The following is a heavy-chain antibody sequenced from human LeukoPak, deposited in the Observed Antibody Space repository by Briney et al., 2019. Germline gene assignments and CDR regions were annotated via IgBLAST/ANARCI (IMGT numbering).Heavy chain of an antibody. CDR2: IYTSGST. Sequence: SQTLSLTCTVSGGSISSGSYYWSWIRQPAGKGLEWIGRIYTSGSTNYNPSLKSRVTISVYTSKNQFSLKLSSVTAADTAVYYCARGGTRLLFDYWGQGTLVTVSS. D-gene: IGHD3-10*01. J-gene: IGHJ4*02. CDR1: GGSISSGSYY. V-gene: IGHV4-61*02. CDR3: ARGGTRLLFDY.